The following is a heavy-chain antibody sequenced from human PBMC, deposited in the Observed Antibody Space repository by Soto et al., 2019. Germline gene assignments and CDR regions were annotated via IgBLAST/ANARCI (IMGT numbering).Heavy chain of an antibody. CDR1: SGCTSSSDW. V-gene: IGHV4-4*02. J-gene: IGHJ5*02. CDR2: IYHSGST. D-gene: IGHD3-3*01. Sequence: PSETLSLTCAVSSGCTSSSDWWSWVRQPPGKGLEWIGEIYHSGSTNYNPSLKSRVTISVDKSKNQFSLKLSSVTAADTAVYYCARGPLGVARWGPGWFDPWGQGTLVTVSS. CDR3: ARGPLGVARWGPGWFDP.